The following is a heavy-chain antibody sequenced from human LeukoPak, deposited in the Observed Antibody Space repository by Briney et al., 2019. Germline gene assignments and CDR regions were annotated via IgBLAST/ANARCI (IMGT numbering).Heavy chain of an antibody. D-gene: IGHD6-19*01. V-gene: IGHV1-8*01. Sequence: GASVNVSCKASGYTFTSCDINWVRQATGQGLEWMGWMNPNSGNTGYVQSFQGRITITRDISIGTAYMELSNLTSEDTAIYYCTRGSSGRRDNWGQGTLVIVSP. CDR1: GYTFTSCD. J-gene: IGHJ4*02. CDR3: TRGSSGRRDN. CDR2: MNPNSGNT.